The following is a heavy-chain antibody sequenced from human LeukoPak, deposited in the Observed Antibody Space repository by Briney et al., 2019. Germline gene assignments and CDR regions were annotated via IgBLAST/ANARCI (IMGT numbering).Heavy chain of an antibody. CDR2: IIPGGSA. CDR3: ARHLTGQRAFDI. J-gene: IGHJ3*02. CDR1: GGSFRGYY. V-gene: IGHV4-34*12. Sequence: SETLSLTCAVYGGSFRGYYWSWIRQPPAKGLEWIGEIIPGGSASYIPSLKSRVTMSVDTSKNQFSLKLDFVTAADTAVYYCARHLTGQRAFDIWGQGTLVTVSS.